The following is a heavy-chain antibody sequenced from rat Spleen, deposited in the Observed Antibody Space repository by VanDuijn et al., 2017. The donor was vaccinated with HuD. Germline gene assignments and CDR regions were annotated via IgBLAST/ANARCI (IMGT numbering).Heavy chain of an antibody. Sequence: QVQVQESGPGLVQPSQTLSLTCPVSGSSLTNYTVHWVRQPPGKGLEWLGRMRFNGDPSYNSALRSRLSISRDTSKDQVFLQLNSLQTDDTGTYYCARYNSGFDYWGQGVMVTVSS. CDR2: MRFNGDP. V-gene: IGHV2-63*01. D-gene: IGHD4-3*01. CDR3: ARYNSGFDY. J-gene: IGHJ2*01. CDR1: GSSLTNYT.